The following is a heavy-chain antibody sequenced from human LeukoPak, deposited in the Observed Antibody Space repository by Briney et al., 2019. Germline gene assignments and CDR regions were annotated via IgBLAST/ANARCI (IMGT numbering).Heavy chain of an antibody. CDR3: ARYLTATDAFDI. CDR2: IYYSGST. D-gene: IGHD2-8*01. V-gene: IGHV4-39*01. J-gene: IGHJ3*02. CDR1: GVSISSSSYY. Sequence: SSETLSLTCTVSGVSISSSSYYWGWIRQPPGKGLEWIGSIYYSGSTYYNPSLKSRVTISVDTSKNQFSLKLSSVTAADTAVYYCARYLTATDAFDIWGQGTMVTVSS.